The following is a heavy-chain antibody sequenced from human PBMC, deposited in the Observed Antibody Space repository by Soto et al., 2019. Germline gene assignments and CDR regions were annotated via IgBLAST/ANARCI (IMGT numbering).Heavy chain of an antibody. V-gene: IGHV1-58*02. Sequence: GASVKVSCKASGFTFTSSAMQWVRQARGQRLEWIGWIVVGSGNTNYAQKFQERVTITRDMSTSTDYMELSSLRSEDTAVYYCAAAQSPYYYMDVWGKGTTVTVSS. CDR1: GFTFTSSA. J-gene: IGHJ6*03. CDR3: AAAQSPYYYMDV. CDR2: IVVGSGNT.